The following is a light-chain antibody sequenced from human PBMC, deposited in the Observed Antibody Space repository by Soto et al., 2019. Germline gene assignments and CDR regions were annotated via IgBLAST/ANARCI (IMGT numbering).Light chain of an antibody. Sequence: QSVLTQPPSASGAPGQRVTISCSGSTSNLGSNFVYWYQQLPGAAPKLLISRNNERPSGVPVRFSGSKSGTSASLAISGLRSEDDADYHCAAWDDSLSGVVFGGGTKLTVL. CDR2: RNN. CDR3: AAWDDSLSGVV. J-gene: IGLJ3*02. CDR1: TSNLGSNF. V-gene: IGLV1-47*01.